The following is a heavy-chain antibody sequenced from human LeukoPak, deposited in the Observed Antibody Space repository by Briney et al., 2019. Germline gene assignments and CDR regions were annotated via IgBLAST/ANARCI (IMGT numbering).Heavy chain of an antibody. V-gene: IGHV3-7*01. Sequence: GGSLRLSCAASGFTFSSYWMSWVRQAPGKGLEWVANIKQDGSEKYYVDSVKGRFTISRDNAKNSLYPQMNSLRAEDTAVYYCARVRDDFWSTYFDYWGQGTLVTVSS. D-gene: IGHD3-3*01. J-gene: IGHJ4*02. CDR1: GFTFSSYW. CDR3: ARVRDDFWSTYFDY. CDR2: IKQDGSEK.